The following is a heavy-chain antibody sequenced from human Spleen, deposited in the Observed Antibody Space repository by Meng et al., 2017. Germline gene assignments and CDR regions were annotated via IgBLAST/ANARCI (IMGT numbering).Heavy chain of an antibody. CDR1: GDSISSDNSY. Sequence: QVQLQESGRGLVRPSQTLSLTCTVSGDSISSDNSYWSWIRQSPGRGLEWIGFIYSTGETYYNPSLKSRLTISVDTSKNQFSLKLVSVTAADTAVYYCATSLDFWTGDHSGYWGQGILVTASS. V-gene: IGHV4-30-4*01. CDR2: IYSTGET. D-gene: IGHD3/OR15-3a*01. J-gene: IGHJ4*02. CDR3: ATSLDFWTGDHSGY.